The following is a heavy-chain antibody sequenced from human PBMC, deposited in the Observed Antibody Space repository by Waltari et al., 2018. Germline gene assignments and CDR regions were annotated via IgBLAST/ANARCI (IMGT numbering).Heavy chain of an antibody. J-gene: IGHJ6*04. V-gene: IGHV3-23*03. D-gene: IGHD2-2*01. CDR2: IYSGGSST. CDR3: AKGYCSSTSCPRPLDV. CDR1: GFTFSSYA. Sequence: QLLESGGGLVQPGGSLRLSCAASGFTFSSYAMSWVRQAPGKGLEWVSVIYSGGSSTYYADSVKGRFTISRDNSKNTLYLQMNSLRAEDTAVYYCAKGYCSSTSCPRPLDVWGKGTTVTVSS.